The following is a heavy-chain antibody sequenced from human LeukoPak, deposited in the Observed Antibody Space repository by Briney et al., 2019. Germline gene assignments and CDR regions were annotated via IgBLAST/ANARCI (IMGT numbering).Heavy chain of an antibody. D-gene: IGHD5-12*01. CDR1: GFTFSSSW. J-gene: IGHJ3*02. CDR3: TRDSGYNAFDI. V-gene: IGHV3-7*01. CDR2: IKEDGTAK. Sequence: GGSLGLSCAASGFTFSSSWMAWVRQAPGKGLEWVGNIKEDGTAKNYVVSVRGRFTISRDNAKNSLYLQMNSLRGEDTAVYYCTRDSGYNAFDIWGQGTMVTVSS.